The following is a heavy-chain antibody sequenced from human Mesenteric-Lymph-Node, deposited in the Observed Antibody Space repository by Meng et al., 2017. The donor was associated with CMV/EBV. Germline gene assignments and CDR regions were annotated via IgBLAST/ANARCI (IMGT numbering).Heavy chain of an antibody. CDR2: MNPNSGNT. CDR3: ARGIYGLLYQYEGGWYYFDY. D-gene: IGHD2-2*01. CDR1: GYTFTSYD. Sequence: ASVKVSCKASGYTFTSYDINWVRQATGQGLEWMGWMNPNSGNTGYAQKFQGRVTMTRNTSISTAYMELSSLRSEDTAVYYCARGIYGLLYQYEGGWYYFDYWGQGTLVTVSS. V-gene: IGHV1-8*01. J-gene: IGHJ4*02.